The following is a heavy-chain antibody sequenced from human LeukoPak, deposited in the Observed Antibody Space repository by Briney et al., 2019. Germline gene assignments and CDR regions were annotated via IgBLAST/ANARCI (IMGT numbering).Heavy chain of an antibody. CDR3: ARDRGWLQFDS. CDR2: IKQDGSEK. CDR1: GFTFSTSW. D-gene: IGHD5-24*01. V-gene: IGHV3-7*04. Sequence: GSLRLSCAASGFTFSTSWMAWVRQAPGKGLEWVADIKQDGSEKHHVDSVKGRFTISRDNAKISLYLQVNSLRAEDTAVYYCARDRGWLQFDSWGQGTLVTVSS. J-gene: IGHJ4*02.